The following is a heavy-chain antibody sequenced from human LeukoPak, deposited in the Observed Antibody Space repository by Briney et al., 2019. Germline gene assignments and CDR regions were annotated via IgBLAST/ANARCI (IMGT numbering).Heavy chain of an antibody. CDR2: IRTSSSYI. CDR1: GFTFSSYS. J-gene: IGHJ4*02. CDR3: AREQLKYYYDSSGYSDY. D-gene: IGHD3-22*01. V-gene: IGHV3-21*01. Sequence: GGSLRLSCAASGFTFSSYSMNWVRQAPGKGLEWVSSIRTSSSYIYYADSVKSRFTISRDNAKNSLYLQMNSLRAEDTAVYYCAREQLKYYYDSSGYSDYWGQGTLVTVSS.